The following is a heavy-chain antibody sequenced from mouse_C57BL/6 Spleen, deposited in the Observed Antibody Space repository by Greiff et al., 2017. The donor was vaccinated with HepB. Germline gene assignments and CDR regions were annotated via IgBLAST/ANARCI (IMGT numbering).Heavy chain of an antibody. CDR3: ARNRLTGPNFDY. CDR2: IDPSDSYT. D-gene: IGHD4-1*01. CDR1: GYTFTSYW. J-gene: IGHJ2*01. Sequence: QVQLQQSGAELVKPGASVKLSCKASGYTFTSYWMQWVKQRPGQGLEWIGEIDPSDSYTNYNQKFKGKATLTVDTSSSTAYMQLSSLTSEDSAVYYCARNRLTGPNFDYWGQGTTLTVSS. V-gene: IGHV1-50*01.